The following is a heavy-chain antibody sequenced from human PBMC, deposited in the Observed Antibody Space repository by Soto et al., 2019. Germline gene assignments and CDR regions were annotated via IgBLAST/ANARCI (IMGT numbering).Heavy chain of an antibody. CDR2: IIPIFGTA. Sequence: QVQLVQSGAEVKKPGSSVKVSCKASGGTFSSYAISWVRQAPGQGLEWMGGIIPIFGTANYAQKFQGRVTITADESTSTAYMELSSLRSEDTAVYYCARDSVYYGSGSHTAFDIWGQGTMVTVSS. V-gene: IGHV1-69*12. CDR1: GGTFSSYA. CDR3: ARDSVYYGSGSHTAFDI. J-gene: IGHJ3*02. D-gene: IGHD3-10*01.